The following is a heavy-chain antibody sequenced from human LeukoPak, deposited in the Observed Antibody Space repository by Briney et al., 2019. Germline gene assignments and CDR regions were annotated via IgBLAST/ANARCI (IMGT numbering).Heavy chain of an antibody. J-gene: IGHJ4*02. CDR3: ARDFKPGYSSGWGFKFDY. V-gene: IGHV1-69*13. CDR1: GYTFTSYG. Sequence: GASVKVSCKASGYTFTSYGISWVRQAPGQGLEWMGGIIPIFGTANYAQKFQGRVTITADESTSTAYMELSSLRSEDTAVYYCARDFKPGYSSGWGFKFDYWGQGTLVTVSS. D-gene: IGHD6-19*01. CDR2: IIPIFGTA.